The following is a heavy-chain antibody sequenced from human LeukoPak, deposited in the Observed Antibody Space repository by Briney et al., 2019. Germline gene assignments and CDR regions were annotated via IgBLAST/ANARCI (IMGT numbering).Heavy chain of an antibody. Sequence: SETLSLTCTVSGNSISSGDYYWSWIRQPAGKGLEWIGRIYTSGSTTYNPSLKSRVTISVDTSKNQFSLKLSSVTAADTAVYYCARLWGAWFDPWGQGTLVTVSS. V-gene: IGHV4-61*02. CDR2: IYTSGST. D-gene: IGHD3-16*01. CDR1: GNSISSGDYY. CDR3: ARLWGAWFDP. J-gene: IGHJ5*02.